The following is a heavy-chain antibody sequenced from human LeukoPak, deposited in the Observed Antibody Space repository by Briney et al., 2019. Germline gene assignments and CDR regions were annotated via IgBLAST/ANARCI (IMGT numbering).Heavy chain of an antibody. CDR2: INPNSGGT. J-gene: IGHJ4*02. CDR1: GYSFSIFG. CDR3: ARWAGSYWIDY. V-gene: IGHV1-2*02. Sequence: GASVKVSCKASGYSFSIFGMTWVRQAPGQGLEWMGWINPNSGGTNYAQKFQGRVTMTRDTSISTAYMELSRLRSDDTAVYYCARWAGSYWIDYWGQGTLVTVSS. D-gene: IGHD1-26*01.